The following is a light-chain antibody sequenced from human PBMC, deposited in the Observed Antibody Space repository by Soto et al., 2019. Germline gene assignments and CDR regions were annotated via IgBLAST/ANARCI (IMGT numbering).Light chain of an antibody. V-gene: IGLV2-14*03. J-gene: IGLJ3*02. CDR3: SSYTSSNSVV. CDR1: SSDVGGYNW. CDR2: DVS. Sequence: QSALTQPASVSGSPGQSITISCTGNSSDVGGYNWVAWYQQHPGKAPKLMICDVSIRPSGVSDRFSGSKSGNTASLTISGLQAEDEADYYCSSYTSSNSVVFGGGTKLTVL.